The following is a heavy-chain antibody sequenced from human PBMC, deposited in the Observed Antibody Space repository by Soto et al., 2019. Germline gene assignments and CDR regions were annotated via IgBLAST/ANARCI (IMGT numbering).Heavy chain of an antibody. Sequence: QVQLVESGGGVVQPGRSLRLSCAASGFTFSSYAMHWVRQAPGKGLEWVAVISYDGSNKYYADSVKGRFTISRDNSKNTLYRQMNSLRAEDTAVYYCARGDIVVVVAATVDYWGQGTLVTVSS. D-gene: IGHD2-15*01. J-gene: IGHJ4*02. CDR2: ISYDGSNK. CDR1: GFTFSSYA. V-gene: IGHV3-30-3*01. CDR3: ARGDIVVVVAATVDY.